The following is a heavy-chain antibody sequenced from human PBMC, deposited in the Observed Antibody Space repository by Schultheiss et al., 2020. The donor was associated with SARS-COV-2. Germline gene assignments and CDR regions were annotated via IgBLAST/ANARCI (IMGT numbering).Heavy chain of an antibody. J-gene: IGHJ6*02. CDR1: GFTFSSYG. D-gene: IGHD3-10*01. CDR2: IWYDGSNK. V-gene: IGHV3-33*01. Sequence: GESLKISCAASGFTFSSYGMHWVRQAPGKGLEWVAVIWYDGSNKYYADSVKGRFTISRDKSKNTLFLQMDSLRADDTAVYYCARDCEGGSGSYCYYGMDVWGQGTTVTVSS. CDR3: ARDCEGGSGSYCYYGMDV.